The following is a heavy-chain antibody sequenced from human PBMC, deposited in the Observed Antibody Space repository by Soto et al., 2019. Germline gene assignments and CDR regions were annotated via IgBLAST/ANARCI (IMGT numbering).Heavy chain of an antibody. D-gene: IGHD3-22*01. CDR3: AKDTYYHDSSGYYVFDS. V-gene: IGHV3-30-3*01. CDR1: GFTFSSYA. J-gene: IGHJ4*02. Sequence: GGSLRLSCAASGFTFSSYAMHWVRQAPGKGLEWVAVISYDGSNKYYVDSMKGRLTISRDNSKNTLDLQMNSLRAEDTAVYYCAKDTYYHDSSGYYVFDSWGQGTMVTVS. CDR2: ISYDGSNK.